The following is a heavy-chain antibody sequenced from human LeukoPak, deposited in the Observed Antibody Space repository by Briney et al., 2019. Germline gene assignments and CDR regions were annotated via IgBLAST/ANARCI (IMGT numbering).Heavy chain of an antibody. CDR1: GDSISSYY. CDR3: AKVAYGDYAWLDP. Sequence: PSETLSLTCTVSGDSISSYYWSWIRQPPGKGLEWIGYIYYSGDTNYNHSLRSRVTLSVDTSKNQFSLKLSSVTAADTAVYYCAKVAYGDYAWLDPWGQGTLVTVSS. CDR2: IYYSGDT. J-gene: IGHJ5*02. V-gene: IGHV4-59*01. D-gene: IGHD4-17*01.